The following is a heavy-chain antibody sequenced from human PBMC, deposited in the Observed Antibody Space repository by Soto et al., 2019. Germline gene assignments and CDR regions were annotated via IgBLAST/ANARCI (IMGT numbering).Heavy chain of an antibody. D-gene: IGHD3-22*01. CDR1: GYTFTSYY. CDR3: ARDLILGYYDSSGYYPPWTLDY. V-gene: IGHV1-46*01. J-gene: IGHJ4*02. CDR2: INPSGGST. Sequence: ASVKVSCKASGYTFTSYYMHWVRQAPGQGLEWMGIINPSGGSTSYAQKFQGRITMTRDTSTSTVYMELSSLRSEDTAVYYCARDLILGYYDSSGYYPPWTLDYWGQGTLVTVSS.